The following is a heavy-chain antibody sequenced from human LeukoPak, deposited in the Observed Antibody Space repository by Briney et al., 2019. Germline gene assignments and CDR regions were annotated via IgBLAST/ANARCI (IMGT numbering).Heavy chain of an antibody. CDR3: AREVGTSRAGLAWFEL. J-gene: IGHJ3*01. V-gene: IGHV3-21*01. D-gene: IGHD4/OR15-4a*01. CDR2: ISSSSSHI. CDR1: GFTLSSYS. Sequence: PGGSLRLSCAVSGFTLSSYSMNWVRQAPGKGLEWVSSISSSSSHIYYADSVKGRFTISRDGSKNTLYLQMNSLGVEDTAVYYCAREVGTSRAGLAWFELWGQGTMVTVSS.